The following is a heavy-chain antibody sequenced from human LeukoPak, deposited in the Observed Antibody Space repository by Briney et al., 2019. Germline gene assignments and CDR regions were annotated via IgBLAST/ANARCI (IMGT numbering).Heavy chain of an antibody. CDR1: GGTFSSYA. J-gene: IGHJ4*02. Sequence: ASVKVSCKASGGTFSSYAISWGRQAPGQGLEWMGGIIPIFGTANYAQKFQGRVTITTDESTSTAYMELSSLRSDDTAVYYCARVKDGGIAAAGRGLFDYWGQGTLVTVSS. V-gene: IGHV1-69*05. D-gene: IGHD6-13*01. CDR3: ARVKDGGIAAAGRGLFDY. CDR2: IIPIFGTA.